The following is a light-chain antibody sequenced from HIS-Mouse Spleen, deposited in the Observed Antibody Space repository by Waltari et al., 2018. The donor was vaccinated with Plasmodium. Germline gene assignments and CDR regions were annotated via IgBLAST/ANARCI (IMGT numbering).Light chain of an antibody. CDR2: GAS. CDR1: QSVSSN. Sequence: EIVMTQSPATLSVSPGERATLSCRASQSVSSNLAWYQQKPGPAPRLLIDGASTRATGIPARFSGRVSGTEFTLTISSLQSEDFAVYYCQQYNNWPFTFGPGTKVDIK. J-gene: IGKJ3*01. CDR3: QQYNNWPFT. V-gene: IGKV3-15*01.